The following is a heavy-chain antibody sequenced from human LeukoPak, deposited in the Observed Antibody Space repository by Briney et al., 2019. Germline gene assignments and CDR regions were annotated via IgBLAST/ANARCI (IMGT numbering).Heavy chain of an antibody. D-gene: IGHD3-3*01. CDR3: ARGKYYDFWSGYYATDYYYGMDV. Sequence: ASVTVSCMASRYTLTGYYMHWVRQAPGPPREWMGWINANSGGSEYAEKFHGRVAVTRDTSISTAYMSLSRLRSDDTAVYYCARGKYYDFWSGYYATDYYYGMDVWGQGTTVTVSS. V-gene: IGHV1-2*02. CDR2: INANSGGS. CDR1: RYTLTGYY. J-gene: IGHJ6*02.